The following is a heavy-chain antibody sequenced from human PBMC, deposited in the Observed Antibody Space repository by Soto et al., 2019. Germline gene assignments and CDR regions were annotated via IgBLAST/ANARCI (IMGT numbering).Heavy chain of an antibody. Sequence: EVQLVESGGGLVKPGGSLRLSCAASGFTFGTYTMNWVRQAPGKGLEWVSSIGTTSSYIYDADSGRGRFTISRDNARDSLYLQMSSLRAEDTAVYYCARVMCGDCSTYYYYSMDVWGQGTTVTVSS. CDR2: IGTTSSYI. D-gene: IGHD2-21*02. CDR1: GFTFGTYT. V-gene: IGHV3-21*01. CDR3: ARVMCGDCSTYYYYSMDV. J-gene: IGHJ6*02.